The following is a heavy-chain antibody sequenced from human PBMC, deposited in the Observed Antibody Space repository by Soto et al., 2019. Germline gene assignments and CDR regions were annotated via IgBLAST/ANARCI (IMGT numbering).Heavy chain of an antibody. Sequence: GGSLRLSCAASGFTFSSYAMSWVRQAPGKGLEWVSAISGSGGSTYYADSVKGRFTISRDNSKNTLYLQMNSLRAEDTAVYYCAKVSSGSSYYYYGMDVWGQGTTVTVSS. CDR1: GFTFSSYA. J-gene: IGHJ6*02. D-gene: IGHD1-26*01. CDR2: ISGSGGST. V-gene: IGHV3-23*01. CDR3: AKVSSGSSYYYYGMDV.